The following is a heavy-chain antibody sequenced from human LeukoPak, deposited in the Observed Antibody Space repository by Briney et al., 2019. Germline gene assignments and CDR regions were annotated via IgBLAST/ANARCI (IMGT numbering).Heavy chain of an antibody. CDR2: IYYSGST. J-gene: IGHJ4*02. CDR3: ARHHNNIQLSPLWQDY. V-gene: IGHV4-59*01. D-gene: IGHD5-18*01. CDR1: GGSISSYY. Sequence: SETLSLTCTVSGGSISSYYWSWIRQPPGKGLEWIGYIYYSGSTNYNPSLKSRVTISVDTSKNQFSLKLSSVTAADTAVYYCARHHNNIQLSPLWQDYWGQGTLVTVSS.